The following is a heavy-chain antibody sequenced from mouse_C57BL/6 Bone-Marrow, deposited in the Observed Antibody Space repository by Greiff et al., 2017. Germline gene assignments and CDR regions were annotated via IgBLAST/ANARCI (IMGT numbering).Heavy chain of an antibody. CDR2: IYPRSGNT. CDR1: GYTFTSYG. CDR3: AREWDMIPGYWYFDV. Sequence: VQLQQSGAELARPGASVKLSCKASGYTFTSYGISWVKQRTGQGLEWIGEIYPRSGNTYYNEKFKGKATLTADKSSSTAYMELSSLTSEDSAVYFCAREWDMIPGYWYFDVWGTGTTGTVSS. V-gene: IGHV1-81*01. D-gene: IGHD2-3*01. J-gene: IGHJ1*03.